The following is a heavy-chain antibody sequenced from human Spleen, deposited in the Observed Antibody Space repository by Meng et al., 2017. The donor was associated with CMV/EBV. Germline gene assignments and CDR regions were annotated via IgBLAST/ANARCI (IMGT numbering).Heavy chain of an antibody. CDR1: GFLFSVYG. CDR2: IRKDGNNK. V-gene: IGHV3-30*02. Sequence: GGSLRLSCRASGFLFSVYGMHWVRQAPGGGLEWVAFIRKDGNNKYYTESLKGRFTVSRDNSKNTLFLQMDSLRVDDTATYFCAKGSSWDDLDFRSQGTLVTVSS. J-gene: IGHJ4*02. CDR3: AKGSSWDDLDF. D-gene: IGHD6-13*01.